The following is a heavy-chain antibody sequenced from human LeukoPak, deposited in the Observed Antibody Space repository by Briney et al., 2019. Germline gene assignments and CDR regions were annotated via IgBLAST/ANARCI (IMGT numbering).Heavy chain of an antibody. CDR2: ISYDGSNK. CDR3: AKSLYGGMITFGGVPPYGMDV. J-gene: IGHJ6*02. CDR1: GFTFSNYA. Sequence: PGGSLRLSCAASGFTFSNYAMSWVRQAPGKGLEWVAVISYDGSNKYYADSVKGRFTISRDNSKNTLYLQMNSLRAEDTAVYYCAKSLYGGMITFGGVPPYGMDVWGQGTTVTVSS. D-gene: IGHD3-16*01. V-gene: IGHV3-30*18.